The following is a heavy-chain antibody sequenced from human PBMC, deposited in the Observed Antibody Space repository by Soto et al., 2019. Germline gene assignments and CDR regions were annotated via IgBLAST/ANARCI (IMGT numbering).Heavy chain of an antibody. CDR1: GGSISSYY. Sequence: SETLSLTXTVSGGSISSYYWSWIRQPPGKGLEWIGYIYYSGSTNYNPSLKSRVTISVDTSKNQFSLKLSSVTAADTAVYYCARDLSEYSGGGGFDYWGQGTLVTVSS. CDR3: ARDLSEYSGGGGFDY. V-gene: IGHV4-59*01. J-gene: IGHJ4*02. D-gene: IGHD6-6*01. CDR2: IYYSGST.